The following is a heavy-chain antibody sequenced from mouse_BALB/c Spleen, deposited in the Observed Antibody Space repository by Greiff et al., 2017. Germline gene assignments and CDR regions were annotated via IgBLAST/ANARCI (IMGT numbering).Heavy chain of an antibody. J-gene: IGHJ3*01. V-gene: IGHV1-77*01. CDR3: ARVGEAD. CDR1: GYTFTDYY. D-gene: IGHD2-13*01. CDR2: IYPGSGNT. Sequence: QVQLQQSGAELARPGASVKLSCKASGYTFTDYYINWVKQRTGQGLEWIGEIYPGSGNTYYNEKFKGKATLTADKSSSTAYMQLSSLTSEDSAVYFCARVGEADWGQGTLVTVSA.